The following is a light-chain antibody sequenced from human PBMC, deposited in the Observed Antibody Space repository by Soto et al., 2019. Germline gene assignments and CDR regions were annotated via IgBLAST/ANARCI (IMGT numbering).Light chain of an antibody. CDR1: QSVSSY. CDR2: DAS. V-gene: IGKV3-11*01. CDR3: QQRSNWPPYT. J-gene: IGKJ2*01. Sequence: EIVLTQSPATLSLSPGERATLSCSASQSVSSYLAWYQQKPGQAPRLLIYDASNRATGIPARFSGSGSGTDFTLTISSLEPEDFAVYYCQQRSNWPPYTFGKGTKLEIK.